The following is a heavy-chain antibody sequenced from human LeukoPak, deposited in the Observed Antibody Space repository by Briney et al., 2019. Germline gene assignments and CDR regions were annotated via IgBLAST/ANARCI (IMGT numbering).Heavy chain of an antibody. J-gene: IGHJ3*01. D-gene: IGHD3-10*01. CDR3: ARPLYHYGSGSYSNAYDAFDL. Sequence: GGFLRLSCAASGFTFSSYAMHWVRQAPGKGLEWVAVISYDGSNKYYADSVKGRFTISRDNSKNTLYLQMNSLRAEDTAIYYCARPLYHYGSGSYSNAYDAFDLWGQGTMVTVSS. CDR2: ISYDGSNK. CDR1: GFTFSSYA. V-gene: IGHV3-30-3*01.